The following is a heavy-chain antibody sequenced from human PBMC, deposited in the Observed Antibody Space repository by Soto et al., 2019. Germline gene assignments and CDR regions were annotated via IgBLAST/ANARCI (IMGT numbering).Heavy chain of an antibody. D-gene: IGHD3-16*01. V-gene: IGHV3-33*05. CDR1: GFTFRSYV. CDR3: ARWGTTGGLDV. CDR2: TSYDGSNN. J-gene: IGHJ4*02. Sequence: QVQLVESGGGVVKPGTSLRLSCVGSGFTFRSYVIHWVRQAPGKGLEWVALTSYDGSNNFYGDFVKGRFTISRHNSRNTVELQRDSLTCEDTALYYCARWGTTGGLDVWGQGTLLSVSS.